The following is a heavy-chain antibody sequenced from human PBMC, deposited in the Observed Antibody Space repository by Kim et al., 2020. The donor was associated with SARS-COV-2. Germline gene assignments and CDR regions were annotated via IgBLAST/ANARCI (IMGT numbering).Heavy chain of an antibody. D-gene: IGHD4-17*01. CDR3: ARDRDYGDSLVGY. Sequence: GGSLRLSCAASGFTFSSYGMHWVRQAPGKGLEWVAVISYDGSNKYYADSVKGRFTISRDNSKNTLYLQMNSLRAEDTAVYYCARDRDYGDSLVGYWGQGTLVTVSS. CDR2: ISYDGSNK. CDR1: GFTFSSYG. V-gene: IGHV3-33*05. J-gene: IGHJ4*02.